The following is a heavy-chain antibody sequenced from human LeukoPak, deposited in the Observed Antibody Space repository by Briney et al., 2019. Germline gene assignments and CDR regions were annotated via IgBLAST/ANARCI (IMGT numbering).Heavy chain of an antibody. CDR1: GGTFSSYA. Sequence: SVKVSCKASGGTFSSYAISWVRQAPGQGLEWMGGIIPIFGTANYAQKFQGRVTITADESTSTAYMELNSLRSEDTAVYYCASKGGYSTSVYYYYGMDVWGQGTTVTVSS. CDR2: IIPIFGTA. J-gene: IGHJ6*02. D-gene: IGHD5-18*01. V-gene: IGHV1-69*13. CDR3: ASKGGYSTSVYYYYGMDV.